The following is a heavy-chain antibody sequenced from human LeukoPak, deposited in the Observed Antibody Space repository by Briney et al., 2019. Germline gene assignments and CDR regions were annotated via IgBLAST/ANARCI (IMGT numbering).Heavy chain of an antibody. D-gene: IGHD2-2*01. CDR1: GFTFSRYG. CDR3: TRVVPSVSGMDV. Sequence: GRSLRLSCAASGFTFSRYGIHWVRQAPGKGLEWVAVISHDGSNNYYADSVKGRFTISRDNSKNTLYLQMNSLRAEDTAVYYCTRVVPSVSGMDVWGQGTTVTVSS. V-gene: IGHV3-30*03. J-gene: IGHJ6*02. CDR2: ISHDGSNN.